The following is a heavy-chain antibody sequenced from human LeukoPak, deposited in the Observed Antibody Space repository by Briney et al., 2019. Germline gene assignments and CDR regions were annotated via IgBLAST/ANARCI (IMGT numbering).Heavy chain of an antibody. CDR2: ISGSGGST. J-gene: IGHJ6*02. CDR1: GFTFSSYA. D-gene: IGHD2-2*01. V-gene: IGHV3-23*01. CDR3: AKGDCSSTSCYSVYYYYGMDV. Sequence: GGSLRLSCAASGFTFSSYAMSWVRQAPGKGLEWVSAISGSGGSTYYADSVKGRFTISRDNSKNTLYLQMNSLRAEDTAVYYCAKGDCSSTSCYSVYYYYGMDVWGQGITVTVSS.